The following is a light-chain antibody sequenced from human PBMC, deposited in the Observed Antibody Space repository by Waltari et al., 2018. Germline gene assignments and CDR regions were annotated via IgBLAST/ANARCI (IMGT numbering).Light chain of an antibody. J-gene: IGKJ4*01. CDR3: QHHSNRPYC. Sequence: ETAMTQFPATPPLPLGELATLSCRASQSVSSNLAWYQQIPGQAPRLLIYGASTRATGIPARFSGSGSGTDFTLTISSVESEDSAVYYCQHHSNRPYCFGRGTKVEIK. CDR2: GAS. V-gene: IGKV3D-15*01. CDR1: QSVSSN.